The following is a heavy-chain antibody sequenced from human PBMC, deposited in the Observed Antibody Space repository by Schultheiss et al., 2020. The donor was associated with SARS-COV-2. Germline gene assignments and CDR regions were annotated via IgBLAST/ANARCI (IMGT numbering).Heavy chain of an antibody. D-gene: IGHD4-11*01. CDR3: ARVSTVTTFDY. V-gene: IGHV1-2*02. CDR2: INPNSGGT. Sequence: ASVKVSCKVSGYTLTELSMHWVRQAPGQGLEWMGWINPNSGGTNYAQKFQGRVTMTRDTSISTAYMELSSLRSEDTAVYYCARVSTVTTFDYWGQGTLVTVSS. J-gene: IGHJ4*02. CDR1: GYTLTELS.